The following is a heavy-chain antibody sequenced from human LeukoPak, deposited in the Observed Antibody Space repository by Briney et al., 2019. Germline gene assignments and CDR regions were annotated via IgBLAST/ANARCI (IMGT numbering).Heavy chain of an antibody. CDR1: GFNLDDYG. CDR3: ARGRVVGATTPYDAFDI. Sequence: GGSLRLSYAASGFNLDDYGMNWVRQAPGKGLHWVSSISSSSSYIYYADSVKGRFTISRDNAKNSLYLQMNSLRAEDTAVYYCARGRVVGATTPYDAFDIWRQGTMVTVSS. CDR2: ISSSSSYI. J-gene: IGHJ3*02. V-gene: IGHV3-21*01. D-gene: IGHD1-26*01.